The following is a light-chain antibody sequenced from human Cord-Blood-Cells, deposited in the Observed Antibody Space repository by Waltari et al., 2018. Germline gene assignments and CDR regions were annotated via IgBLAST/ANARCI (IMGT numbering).Light chain of an antibody. Sequence: QSALTQPASVSGSPGQSITISCTVTSSDVGGYNYVSWYQQHPGKAPKLMIYDVSTRPSGVSKRFSGSKSGNTASLTISGLQAEDEADYYCSSYTSSSTWVFGGGTKLTVL. CDR1: SSDVGGYNY. V-gene: IGLV2-14*03. CDR3: SSYTSSSTWV. CDR2: DVS. J-gene: IGLJ3*02.